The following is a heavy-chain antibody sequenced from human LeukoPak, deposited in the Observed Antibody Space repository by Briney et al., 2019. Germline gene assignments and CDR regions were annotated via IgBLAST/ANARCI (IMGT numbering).Heavy chain of an antibody. V-gene: IGHV3-23*01. CDR2: ISGGGDIT. Sequence: PGGSLRLSCAASGFNFANHAMSWVRQTPGKGLEWVSAISGGGDITYYADSVTGRFTISRDNAKNTLYLQMNSLRAEDTAVYYCTRDVSYASDYWGQGTLVTVSS. J-gene: IGHJ4*02. D-gene: IGHD3-16*01. CDR1: GFNFANHA. CDR3: TRDVSYASDY.